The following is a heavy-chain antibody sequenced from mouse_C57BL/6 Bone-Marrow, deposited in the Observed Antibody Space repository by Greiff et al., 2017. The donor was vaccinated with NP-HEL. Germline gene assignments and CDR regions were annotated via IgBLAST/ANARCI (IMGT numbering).Heavy chain of an antibody. Sequence: QVHVKQPGAELVMPGASVKLSCKASGYTFTSYWMHWVKQRPGQGLEWIGEIDPSDSYTNYNQKFKGKSTLTVDKSSSTAYMQLSSLTSEDSAVYYCARMGLMDYWGQGTSVTVSS. D-gene: IGHD3-1*01. CDR1: GYTFTSYW. J-gene: IGHJ4*01. CDR2: IDPSDSYT. V-gene: IGHV1-69*01. CDR3: ARMGLMDY.